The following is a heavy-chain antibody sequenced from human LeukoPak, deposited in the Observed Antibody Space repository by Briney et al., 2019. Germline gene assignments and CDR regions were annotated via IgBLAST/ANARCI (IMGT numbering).Heavy chain of an antibody. J-gene: IGHJ5*02. V-gene: IGHV3-11*01. Sequence: GGSLRLSCAASGFNFSDNYMSWIRQTPGKGREWVSYISNSGYSTYYADSVKGRFTISRDNAQNSLFLQMNSLRDEDTAVYYCARGKRRFDAWGQGTVVTVSS. CDR2: ISNSGYST. CDR1: GFNFSDNY. CDR3: ARGKRRFDA.